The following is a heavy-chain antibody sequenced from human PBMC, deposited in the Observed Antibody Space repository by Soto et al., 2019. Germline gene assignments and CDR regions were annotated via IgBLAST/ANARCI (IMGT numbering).Heavy chain of an antibody. CDR3: AKSLYYYDSSPLDN. Sequence: PGGSLRLSCAAAGFDFEDYAMHWVRQVPGKGLEWVSLTNSDGTDSYYTDSVKGRFTISRDNGKSSLYLQMDRLRPEDTALYFCAKSLYYYDSSPLDNWGQGTLVTVSS. CDR2: TNSDGTDS. V-gene: IGHV3-43D*04. J-gene: IGHJ4*02. D-gene: IGHD3-22*01. CDR1: GFDFEDYA.